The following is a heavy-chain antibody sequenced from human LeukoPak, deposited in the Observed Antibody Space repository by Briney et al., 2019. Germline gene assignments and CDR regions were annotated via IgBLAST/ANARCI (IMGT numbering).Heavy chain of an antibody. CDR3: ATVPVDTGMGHFDY. V-gene: IGHV1-69-2*01. CDR1: GYTFTDYY. CDR2: VDPEDGET. J-gene: IGHJ4*02. D-gene: IGHD5-18*01. Sequence: ASVKVSCKVSGYTFTDYYMHWLQQAPGKGLEWMGLVDPEDGETIYAEKFQGRVTITADTSTDTAYMELSSLRSEDTAVYYCATVPVDTGMGHFDYWGQGTLVTVSS.